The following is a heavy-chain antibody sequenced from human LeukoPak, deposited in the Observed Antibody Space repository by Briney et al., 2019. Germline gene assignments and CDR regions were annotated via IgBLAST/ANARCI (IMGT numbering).Heavy chain of an antibody. J-gene: IGHJ4*02. CDR2: INTDGSST. Sequence: AGGSLRLSCAASGFTFSSYWMHWVRQAPGKGLVWVSRINTDGSSTSYADSAKGRFTISRDNAKNTLYLQMNSLRAEDTAVYYCARGWELLPPDYWGQGTLVTVSS. CDR1: GFTFSSYW. CDR3: ARGWELLPPDY. V-gene: IGHV3-74*01. D-gene: IGHD1-26*01.